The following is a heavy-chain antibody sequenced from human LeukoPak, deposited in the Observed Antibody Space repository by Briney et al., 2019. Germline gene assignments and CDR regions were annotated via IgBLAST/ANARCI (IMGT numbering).Heavy chain of an antibody. Sequence: GESLKISCKASGYNFTSYLSGWARPMTRKGPEWMGIIYPYDSDTRYSPSFQGQVTISADKSISTAYLQWSNLKASDTAMYYCARHIGYSAWNPDYWGQGTLVTVSS. V-gene: IGHV5-51*01. CDR3: ARHIGYSAWNPDY. D-gene: IGHD5-12*01. J-gene: IGHJ4*02. CDR2: IYPYDSDT. CDR1: GYNFTSYL.